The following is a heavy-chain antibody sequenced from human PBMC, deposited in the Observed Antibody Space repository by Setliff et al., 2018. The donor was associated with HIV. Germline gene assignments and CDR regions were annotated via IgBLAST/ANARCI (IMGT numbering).Heavy chain of an antibody. CDR2: IYTSGST. CDR1: GGSMSTYY. V-gene: IGHV4-4*08. CDR3: ARTRAPYFFDF. J-gene: IGHJ4*02. Sequence: SETLSLTCTVSGGSMSTYYWSWIRQPPGKGLEWIGYIYTSGSTNYNPSLRSRVTISVDTSKNQFSLKLSSVTAADTAVYYCARTRAPYFFDFWGQGAQVTVSS. D-gene: IGHD1-26*01.